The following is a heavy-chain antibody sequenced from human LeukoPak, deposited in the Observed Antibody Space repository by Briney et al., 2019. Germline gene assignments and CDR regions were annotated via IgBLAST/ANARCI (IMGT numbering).Heavy chain of an antibody. Sequence: PGGSLRLSCAASGSTFSDNYMSWIRQAPGKGLEWVSYISSSGSTIYYADSVKGRFTISRDNAKNSLYLQMNSLRAEDTAVYYCARDSPTMVRGVISYYFDYWGQGTLVTVSS. CDR3: ARDSPTMVRGVISYYFDY. D-gene: IGHD3-10*01. V-gene: IGHV3-11*01. CDR1: GSTFSDNY. CDR2: ISSSGSTI. J-gene: IGHJ4*02.